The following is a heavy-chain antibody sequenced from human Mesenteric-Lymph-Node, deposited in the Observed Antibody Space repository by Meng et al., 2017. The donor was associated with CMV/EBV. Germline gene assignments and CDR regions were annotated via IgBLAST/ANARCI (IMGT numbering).Heavy chain of an antibody. J-gene: IGHJ4*02. CDR3: ARTDSTSSPYYHFDY. CDR1: GFTFSNYW. V-gene: IGHV3-74*01. D-gene: IGHD2-2*01. Sequence: GGSLRLSCEASGFTFSNYWMHWVRQAPGRGLVWVSRINRDGSSTNYADSVKGRFTISRDNAKNSLYLQISSLRPEDTSVYYCARTDSTSSPYYHFDYWGRGTLVTVSS. CDR2: INRDGSST.